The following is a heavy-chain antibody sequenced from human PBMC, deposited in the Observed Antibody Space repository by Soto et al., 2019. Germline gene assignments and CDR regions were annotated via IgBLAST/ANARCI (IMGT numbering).Heavy chain of an antibody. D-gene: IGHD5-12*01. CDR2: ISAYNGNT. Sequence: GASVKVSCKASGYTFTSYGISWVRQAPGQGLEWMGWISAYNGNTNYAQKLQGRVTMTTDTSTSTAYMELRSLGSDDTAVYYCAREPKYSGYDYYYYGMDVWGQGTTVTVSS. CDR3: AREPKYSGYDYYYYGMDV. CDR1: GYTFTSYG. V-gene: IGHV1-18*01. J-gene: IGHJ6*02.